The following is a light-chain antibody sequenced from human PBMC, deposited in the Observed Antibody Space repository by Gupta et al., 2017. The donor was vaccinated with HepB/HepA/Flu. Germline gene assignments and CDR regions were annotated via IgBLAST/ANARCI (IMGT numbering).Light chain of an antibody. J-gene: IGKJ3*01. CDR1: QSVSSN. V-gene: IGKV3-15*01. Sequence: ATLSVSQGERATLSCRASQSVSSNLAWYQQKPGQAPRLLIYGASTRATGIPARFSGSGSGTEFTLTISSLQSEDFAFYYCQQYNDWPPFTFGPGTKVDI. CDR2: GAS. CDR3: QQYNDWPPFT.